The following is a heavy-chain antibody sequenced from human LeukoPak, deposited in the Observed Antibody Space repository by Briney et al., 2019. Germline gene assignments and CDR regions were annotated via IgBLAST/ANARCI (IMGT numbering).Heavy chain of an antibody. CDR3: ATKGVAAAGTPFDF. V-gene: IGHV4/OR15-8*01. CDR1: GDSISSSKW. Sequence: SETLSLTCVVSGDSISSSKWWSWVRQSPGKGLEWIGEIHHSGSANYNPSLKSRVIISVDKSENQFSLKLTSVTAADTAVYYCATKGVAAAGTPFDFWGQGILVTVSS. J-gene: IGHJ4*02. D-gene: IGHD6-19*01. CDR2: IHHSGSA.